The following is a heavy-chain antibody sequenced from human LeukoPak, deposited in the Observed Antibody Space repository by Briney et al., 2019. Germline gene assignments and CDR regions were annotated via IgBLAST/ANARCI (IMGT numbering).Heavy chain of an antibody. J-gene: IGHJ4*02. CDR3: ASTGRAYYYGSGSPDY. CDR1: GFTVSSNY. D-gene: IGHD3-10*01. CDR2: IYSGGST. Sequence: PGGSLRLSCAASGFTVSSNYMSWVRQAPGKGLEWVSVIYSGGSTYYADSVKGRFTISRDNSKNTLYLQMNSLRAEDTAVYYCASTGRAYYYGSGSPDYWGQGTLVTVSS. V-gene: IGHV3-66*01.